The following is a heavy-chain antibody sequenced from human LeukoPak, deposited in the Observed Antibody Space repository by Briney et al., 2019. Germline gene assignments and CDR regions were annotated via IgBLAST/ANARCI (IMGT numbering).Heavy chain of an antibody. CDR3: ARMVPSRCFDC. CDR2: IYSGGNT. J-gene: IGHJ4*02. V-gene: IGHV3-66*01. CDR1: GFTFSSYA. Sequence: GGSLRLSCAASGFTFSSYAINWVRQAPGKGLEWVSVIYSGGNTYNADSVKGRFTISRDNSKNTLYLQMNSLRTEDTAVYYCARMVPSRCFDCWGQGTLVTVSS. D-gene: IGHD2-8*01.